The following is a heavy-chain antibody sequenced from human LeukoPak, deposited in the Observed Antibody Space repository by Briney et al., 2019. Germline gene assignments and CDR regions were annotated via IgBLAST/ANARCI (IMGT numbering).Heavy chain of an antibody. CDR3: ARSRASPLSLWRHSSSWKDFVY. CDR2: IITIFGTA. J-gene: IGHJ4*02. Sequence: ASVKVSCKASGGTFSSYAISWVRQAPGQGLEWMGGIITIFGTANYAQKFQGRVTITADKSTSTAYMELSSLRSEDTALYYCARSRASPLSLWRHSSSWKDFVYWGQGTLVTVSS. V-gene: IGHV1-69*06. CDR1: GGTFSSYA. D-gene: IGHD6-13*01.